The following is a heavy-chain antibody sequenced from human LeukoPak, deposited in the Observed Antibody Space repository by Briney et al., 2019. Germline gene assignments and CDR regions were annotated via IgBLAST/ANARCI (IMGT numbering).Heavy chain of an antibody. V-gene: IGHV3-23*01. Sequence: GGSLLLSCAASGFTFSSYAMSWVRQAPGEGLEWVSGPSGSGRSTYYADSVKGRFTISRDISKNTLYLQMNSLRAEDTVLYYCAKERDYVYPRLVVDHCGQGTLVTVSS. D-gene: IGHD3-10*02. J-gene: IGHJ4*02. CDR3: AKERDYVYPRLVVDH. CDR1: GFTFSSYA. CDR2: PSGSGRST.